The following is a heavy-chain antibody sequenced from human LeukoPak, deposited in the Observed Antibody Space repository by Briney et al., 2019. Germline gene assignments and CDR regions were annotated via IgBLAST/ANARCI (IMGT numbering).Heavy chain of an antibody. D-gene: IGHD3-22*01. V-gene: IGHV3-23*01. CDR3: AKDLYYYDSSGYFPTHDAFDI. Sequence: PGGSLRLSCAASGFTFSSYAMSWVRQAPGKGLEWVSAISGSGGSTYYADSVKGRSTISRDNSKNTLYLRMNSLRAEDTVVYYCAKDLYYYDSSGYFPTHDAFDIWGQGTMVTVSS. J-gene: IGHJ3*02. CDR1: GFTFSSYA. CDR2: ISGSGGST.